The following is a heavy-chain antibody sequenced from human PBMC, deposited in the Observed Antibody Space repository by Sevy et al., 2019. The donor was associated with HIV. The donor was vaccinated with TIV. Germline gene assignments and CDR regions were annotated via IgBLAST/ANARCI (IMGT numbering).Heavy chain of an antibody. Sequence: GGSLRLSCAASGFTFSSYWMSWVRQAPGKGLEWVATMKEDGSERNYVDSVKGRFTISRDNAKNSLYLQMNSLRAEDTAVSYCEREGVGGHSDSLDCWGQGTLVTVSS. D-gene: IGHD3-3*01. CDR1: GFTFSSYW. V-gene: IGHV3-7*01. J-gene: IGHJ4*02. CDR3: EREGVGGHSDSLDC. CDR2: MKEDGSER.